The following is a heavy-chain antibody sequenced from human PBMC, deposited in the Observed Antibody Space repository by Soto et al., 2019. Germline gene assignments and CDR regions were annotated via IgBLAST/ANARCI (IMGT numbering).Heavy chain of an antibody. V-gene: IGHV4-59*08. CDR1: DGSISSNF. J-gene: IGHJ4*02. Sequence: QVQLQESGPGLVKPSETLFLTCTVSDGSISSNFWSWIRQPPGKGLEWIGYISYAGRTTYNPSLKSRVTISLDASKNQFSLKLNSVTAADTAVYYCARHSPQDNWNHDYWGQGTLVTVS. CDR3: ARHSPQDNWNHDY. D-gene: IGHD1-20*01. CDR2: ISYAGRT.